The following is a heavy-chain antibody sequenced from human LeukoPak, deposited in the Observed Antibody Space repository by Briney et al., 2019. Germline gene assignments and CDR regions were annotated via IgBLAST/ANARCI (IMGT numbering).Heavy chain of an antibody. CDR3: ARVPRGYCSSTSCRGDY. Sequence: PSETLSLTCAVYGGSFSGYYWSWIRQPPGKGLEWIGEINHSGSTNYNPSLKSRVTISVDTFKNQFSLKLSSVTAADTAVYYCARVPRGYCSSTSCRGDYWGQGTLVTVSS. CDR2: INHSGST. CDR1: GGSFSGYY. V-gene: IGHV4-34*01. D-gene: IGHD2-2*01. J-gene: IGHJ4*02.